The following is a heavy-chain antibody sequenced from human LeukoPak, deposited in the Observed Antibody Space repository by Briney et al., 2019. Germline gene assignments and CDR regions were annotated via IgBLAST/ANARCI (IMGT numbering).Heavy chain of an antibody. CDR1: GGSISSYY. J-gene: IGHJ3*02. CDR2: IYYSGST. D-gene: IGHD6-13*01. Sequence: PSETLSLTCTVSGGSISSYYWSWIRQPPGKGLEWIGYIYYSGSTNYNPSLKSRVTISVDTSKNQFSLKLSSVTAADTAVYYCASRGYSSSWYSDYAFDIWGQGTMVTVSS. V-gene: IGHV4-59*08. CDR3: ASRGYSSSWYSDYAFDI.